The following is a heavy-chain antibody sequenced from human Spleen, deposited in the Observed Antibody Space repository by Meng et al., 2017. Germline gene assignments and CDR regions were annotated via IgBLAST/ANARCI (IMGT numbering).Heavy chain of an antibody. CDR1: GGSFSDYY. CDR2: INHSGST. CDR3: ARGPTTMAHDFDY. J-gene: IGHJ4*02. D-gene: IGHD4-11*01. V-gene: IGHV4-34*01. Sequence: QVQIHEWGGGLLKPSETLSLTCVVSGGSFSDYYWSWIRQPPGKGLEWIGEINHSGSTNYNPSLESRATISVDTSQNNLSLKLSSVTAADSAVYYCARGPTTMAHDFDYWGQGTLVTVSS.